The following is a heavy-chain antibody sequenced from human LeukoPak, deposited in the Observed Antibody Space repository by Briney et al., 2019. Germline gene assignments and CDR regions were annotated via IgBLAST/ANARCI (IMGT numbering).Heavy chain of an antibody. J-gene: IGHJ4*02. CDR2: ISSSSSYI. V-gene: IGHV3-21*01. CDR1: GFTFSSYS. Sequence: GGSLRLSCAASGFTFSSYSMNWVRQAPGKGLEWVSSISSSSSYIYYADSVKGRFTISRDNAKNSLYLQMNSLRAEDTAVYYCARDSSRSYSSGYWGQGTLVTVSS. D-gene: IGHD6-19*01. CDR3: ARDSSRSYSSGY.